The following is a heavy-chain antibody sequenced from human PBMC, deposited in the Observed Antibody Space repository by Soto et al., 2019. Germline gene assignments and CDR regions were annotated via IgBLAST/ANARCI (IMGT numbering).Heavy chain of an antibody. V-gene: IGHV1-2*04. J-gene: IGHJ6*02. CDR2: INPRSGGT. Sequence: ASVKVSCKASGYSFTDYHIHWVRQAPGQGLEWLGRINPRSGGTSTAQKFQGWVTMTTDTSISTASMELTRLTSDDTAIYYCARGDSTDCSNGVCSFFYNHDMDVWGQGTTVTVS. CDR3: ARGDSTDCSNGVCSFFYNHDMDV. CDR1: GYSFTDYH. D-gene: IGHD2-8*01.